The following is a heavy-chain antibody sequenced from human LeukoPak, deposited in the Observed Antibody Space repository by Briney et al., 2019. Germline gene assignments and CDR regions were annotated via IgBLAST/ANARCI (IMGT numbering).Heavy chain of an antibody. J-gene: IGHJ4*02. D-gene: IGHD2-15*01. V-gene: IGHV3-23*01. CDR3: AKLGGSDCSGGSCHY. CDR2: ISGSGDT. Sequence: PGGSLRLSCAASGFTFSTYGMSWVRQAPVKGLEWVSVISGSGDTYYADSLKGRFTISRDNSKNTLYLQMNSLRAEDTAVYYCAKLGGSDCSGGSCHYWGQGTLVTVSS. CDR1: GFTFSTYG.